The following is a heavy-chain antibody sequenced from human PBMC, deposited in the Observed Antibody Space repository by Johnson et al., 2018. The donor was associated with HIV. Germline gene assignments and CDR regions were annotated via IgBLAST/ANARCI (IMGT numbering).Heavy chain of an antibody. V-gene: IGHV3-33*06. CDR2: IWYDGSNK. CDR3: AKETQYKVGWDAFDL. Sequence: QVQLVESGGGVVQPGRSLRLSCAASGFTFSSYGMHWVRQAPGKGLEWVAVIWYDGSNKYYADSVKGRFTISRDNSKNTLYLQMNSLRAEDTAVYYCAKETQYKVGWDAFDLWGQGTMVTVSS. CDR1: GFTFSSYG. J-gene: IGHJ3*01. D-gene: IGHD1-14*01.